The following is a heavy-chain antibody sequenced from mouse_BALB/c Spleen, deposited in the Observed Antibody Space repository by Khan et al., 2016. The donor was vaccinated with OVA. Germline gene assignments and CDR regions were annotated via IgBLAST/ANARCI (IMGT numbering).Heavy chain of an antibody. CDR1: GYSFTGYF. CDR3: ARKNGSDFDY. J-gene: IGHJ2*01. Sequence: VQLKESGPELVKPGASVKISCKASGYSFTGYFMNWVMQSHGKSLEWIVRINPHIGETFYNQKFKDKATLTVDESSTTAHMELRSLSSEDSAVYYCARKNGSDFDYWGQGTTLTVSS. CDR2: INPHIGET. D-gene: IGHD1-1*01. V-gene: IGHV1-20*02.